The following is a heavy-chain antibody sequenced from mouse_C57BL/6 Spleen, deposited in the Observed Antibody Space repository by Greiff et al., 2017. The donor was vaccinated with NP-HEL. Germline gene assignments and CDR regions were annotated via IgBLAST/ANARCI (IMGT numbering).Heavy chain of an antibody. CDR2: IYPGSGST. CDR1: GYTFTSYW. V-gene: IGHV1-55*01. CDR3: ARWGTTVVPIGY. Sequence: QVQLQQPGAELVKPGASVKMSCKASGYTFTSYWITWVKQRPGQGLEWIGDIYPGSGSTNYNEKFKSKATLTVDTSSSTAYMQLSSLTSEDSAVYYCARWGTTVVPIGYWGQGTTLTVSS. J-gene: IGHJ2*01. D-gene: IGHD1-1*01.